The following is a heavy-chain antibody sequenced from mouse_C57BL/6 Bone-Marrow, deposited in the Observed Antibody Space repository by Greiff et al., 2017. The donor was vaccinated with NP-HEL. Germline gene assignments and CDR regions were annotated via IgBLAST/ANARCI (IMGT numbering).Heavy chain of an antibody. Sequence: EVKLMESGPVLVKPGASVKMSCKASGYTFTDYYMNWVKQSHGKSLEWIGVINPYNGGTSYNQKFKGKATLTVDKSSSTAYMELNSLTSEDSAVYYCARGVVTWAYWGQGTLVTVSA. CDR3: ARGVVTWAY. V-gene: IGHV1-19*01. J-gene: IGHJ3*01. D-gene: IGHD1-1*02. CDR2: INPYNGGT. CDR1: GYTFTDYY.